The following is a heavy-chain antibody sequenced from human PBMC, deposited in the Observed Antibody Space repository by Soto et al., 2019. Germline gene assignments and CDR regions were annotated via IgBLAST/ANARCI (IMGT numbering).Heavy chain of an antibody. CDR1: GGSVTSGNYY. Sequence: SETLSLTCTVSGGSVTSGNYYWSWIRQPPGKGLEWLGHIYYTGSTNYNPPLKSRVTLSVDTSKNQFSLQLKSVTAADTAVYYCARALHFTLWKGYFDSWGQGSMVTVSS. J-gene: IGHJ4*02. D-gene: IGHD3-3*01. CDR2: IYYTGST. V-gene: IGHV4-61*01. CDR3: ARALHFTLWKGYFDS.